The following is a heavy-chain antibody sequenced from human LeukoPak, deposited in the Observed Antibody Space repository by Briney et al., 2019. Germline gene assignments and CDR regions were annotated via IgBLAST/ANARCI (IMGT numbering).Heavy chain of an antibody. V-gene: IGHV4-39*07. Sequence: GSLRLSCAASGFTFSSYSMHWVRQPPGKGLEWIGSIYYSGSTYYNPSLKSRVTISVDTSKNQFSLKLSSVTAADTAVYYCARGSSFSWFDPWGQGTLVTVSS. D-gene: IGHD6-6*01. CDR1: GFTFSSYS. CDR3: ARGSSFSWFDP. J-gene: IGHJ5*02. CDR2: IYYSGST.